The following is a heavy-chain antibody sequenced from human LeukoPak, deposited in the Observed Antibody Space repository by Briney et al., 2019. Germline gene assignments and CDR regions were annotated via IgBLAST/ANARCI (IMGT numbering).Heavy chain of an antibody. CDR2: ISAYNGNT. D-gene: IGHD3-16*01. CDR1: GYTFTSYG. CDR3: ARDGPLMVGGPLWGEYYFDY. Sequence: ASVKVSCKASGYTFTSYGISWVRQAPGQGLEWMGWISAYNGNTNYAQKLQGRVTMTTDTSTSTAYMELRSLRSDDTAVYYCARDGPLMVGGPLWGEYYFDYWGQGTLVTVSS. V-gene: IGHV1-18*01. J-gene: IGHJ4*02.